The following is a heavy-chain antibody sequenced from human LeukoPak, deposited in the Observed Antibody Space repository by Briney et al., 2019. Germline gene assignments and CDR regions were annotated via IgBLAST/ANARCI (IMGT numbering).Heavy chain of an antibody. CDR1: GFTFSSYS. J-gene: IGHJ3*02. CDR3: ARDCSSTSCQGGAFDI. Sequence: GGSLRLSCAASGFTFSSYSMNWVRQAPGKGLEWVSYISSSSSTIYYADSVKGRFTISRDNAKNSLYLQMNSLRAEDTAVYYCARDCSSTSCQGGAFDIWGQGTMVTVSS. D-gene: IGHD2-2*01. CDR2: ISSSSSTI. V-gene: IGHV3-48*04.